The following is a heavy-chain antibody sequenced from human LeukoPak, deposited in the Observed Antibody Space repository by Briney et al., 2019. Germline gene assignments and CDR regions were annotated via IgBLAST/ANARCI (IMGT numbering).Heavy chain of an antibody. CDR2: IIPIFGIA. V-gene: IGHV1-69*04. CDR3: ARERGYSGSYCFDY. J-gene: IGHJ4*02. D-gene: IGHD1-26*01. Sequence: SVKVSCKASGCTFSSYAISWVRQAPGQGLEWMGRIIPIFGIANYAQKFQGRVTITADKSTSTAYMELSSLRSEDTAVYYCARERGYSGSYCFDYWGQGTLVTVSS. CDR1: GCTFSSYA.